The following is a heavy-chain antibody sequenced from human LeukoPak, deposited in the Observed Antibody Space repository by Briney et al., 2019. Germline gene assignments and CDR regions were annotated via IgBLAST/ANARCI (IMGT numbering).Heavy chain of an antibody. D-gene: IGHD3-3*01. Sequence: GGSLRLSCEDSGFSFSVFWMHWVRQAPGKGLAWVSRIRSDGTTTDYADSVKGRFTISRDNVKNTLYLQMNSLRVEDSAVYYCTRDWRNMAFDHWGQGTLVTVSS. J-gene: IGHJ4*02. CDR1: GFSFSVFW. V-gene: IGHV3-74*01. CDR3: TRDWRNMAFDH. CDR2: IRSDGTTT.